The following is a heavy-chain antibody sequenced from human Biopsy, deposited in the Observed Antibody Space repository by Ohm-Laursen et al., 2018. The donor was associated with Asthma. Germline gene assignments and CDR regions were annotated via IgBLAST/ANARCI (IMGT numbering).Heavy chain of an antibody. V-gene: IGHV3-30*03. CDR1: GFTFSSYG. D-gene: IGHD3-3*01. Sequence: SLRLSCAASGFTFSSYGMVWVRLAPGKGLEWVALISNDGANKFYADSVQGRFTISRDNSKNTLYLRMHSLKIEDTAVYFCTRQVKSTVFGVSYKKFDFWGQGTLVAVSS. J-gene: IGHJ4*02. CDR2: ISNDGANK. CDR3: TRQVKSTVFGVSYKKFDF.